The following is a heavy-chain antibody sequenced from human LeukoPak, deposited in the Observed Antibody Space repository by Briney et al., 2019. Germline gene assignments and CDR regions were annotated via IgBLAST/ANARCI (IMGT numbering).Heavy chain of an antibody. CDR1: GFTFSSNG. Sequence: GGSLRLSCAASGFTFSSNGVSWVRQAPGKGLEWVSSISAAGDSTFYADSVKGRFTISRDTPKNTLYLQMNSLRVEDTAVYYCASWPGGWYGEDSWGQGTLVTVSS. CDR3: ASWPGGWYGEDS. CDR2: ISAAGDST. V-gene: IGHV3-23*01. J-gene: IGHJ4*02. D-gene: IGHD6-19*01.